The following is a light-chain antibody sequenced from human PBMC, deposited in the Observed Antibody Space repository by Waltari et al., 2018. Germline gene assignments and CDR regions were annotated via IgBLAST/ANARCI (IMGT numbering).Light chain of an antibody. CDR3: QQYGSSIMYT. CDR1: QSLTKYY. V-gene: IGKV3-20*01. Sequence: IVLTQSPGTLSLSPGETATLSCRARQSLTKYYLAWYQQKPGQAPRLLIYGASRRAAGIPERFSGSGSGTDFTLTISRLEPEDFAMYYCQQYGSSIMYTFGQGTKLEIK. J-gene: IGKJ2*01. CDR2: GAS.